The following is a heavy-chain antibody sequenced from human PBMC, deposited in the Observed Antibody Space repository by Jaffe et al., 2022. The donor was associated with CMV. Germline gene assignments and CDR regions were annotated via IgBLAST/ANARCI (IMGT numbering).Heavy chain of an antibody. CDR1: GGSIRSDGDS. CDR2: IYSSGNK. Sequence: QLRLQESGPGLVKPSETLSLTCSVSGGSIRSDGDSWGWIRQPPGKELEWIGIIYSSGNKYYDPSLKSRVIISIDTSKNQFSLNLGSVTAPDTAVYYCARVRASGLFRKLSHWYFDLWGRGTLVTVSS. J-gene: IGHJ2*01. V-gene: IGHV4-39*01. D-gene: IGHD6-19*01. CDR3: ARVRASGLFRKLSHWYFDL.